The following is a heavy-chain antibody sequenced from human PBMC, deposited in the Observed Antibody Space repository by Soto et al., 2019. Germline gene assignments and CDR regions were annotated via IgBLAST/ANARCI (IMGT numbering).Heavy chain of an antibody. Sequence: GESLKISCKGSCYSFTRYWIGWVRQMPGKGLEWMGIIYPGDSDTRYSPSFQGQVTISADKSISTAYLQWSSLKASDTAMYYCARHDILTGYWTFDYWGQGTLVTSPQ. CDR3: ARHDILTGYWTFDY. CDR2: IYPGDSDT. J-gene: IGHJ4*02. D-gene: IGHD3-9*01. V-gene: IGHV5-51*01. CDR1: CYSFTRYW.